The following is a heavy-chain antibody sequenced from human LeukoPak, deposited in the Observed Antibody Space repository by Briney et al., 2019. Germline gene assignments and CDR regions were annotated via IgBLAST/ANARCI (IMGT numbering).Heavy chain of an antibody. J-gene: IGHJ4*02. CDR1: GGSISSGGYY. D-gene: IGHD5-24*01. CDR2: IYYSGST. Sequence: SETLSLTCTVSGGSISSGGYYWSWIRQHPGTGLEWVGYIYYSGSTYYNPSLKSRVTISVDTSKNQFSLKLSSVTAADTAVYYCASVPRRDGYNLLDYWGQGTLVTVSS. V-gene: IGHV4-31*03. CDR3: ASVPRRDGYNLLDY.